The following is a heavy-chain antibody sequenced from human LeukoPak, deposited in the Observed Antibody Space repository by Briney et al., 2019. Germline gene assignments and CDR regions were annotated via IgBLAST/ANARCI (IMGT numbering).Heavy chain of an antibody. V-gene: IGHV4-39*01. Sequence: SETLSLTCTVSGGSISSSSYYWGWIRQPPGKGLEWIGSIYYSGSTYYNPSLKSRVTISVDTSKNQFSLKLSSVTAADTAVYYCARLEGLDGLNWFDPWGQGTLVTVSS. J-gene: IGHJ5*02. D-gene: IGHD3/OR15-3a*01. CDR1: GGSISSSSYY. CDR3: ARLEGLDGLNWFDP. CDR2: IYYSGST.